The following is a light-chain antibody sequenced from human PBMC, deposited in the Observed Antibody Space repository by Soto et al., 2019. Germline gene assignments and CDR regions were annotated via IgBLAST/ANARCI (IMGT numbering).Light chain of an antibody. V-gene: IGKV3-15*01. J-gene: IGKJ5*01. Sequence: EIVMTHSPATLSVSPGERATLSCRASQSISINLAWYQQKPGQAPRLLIYGASTRATGIPARFSGSGSGTEFTLTISSLQSEDFAVYFCQQFKNYPITFGQGTRLEI. CDR1: QSISIN. CDR2: GAS. CDR3: QQFKNYPIT.